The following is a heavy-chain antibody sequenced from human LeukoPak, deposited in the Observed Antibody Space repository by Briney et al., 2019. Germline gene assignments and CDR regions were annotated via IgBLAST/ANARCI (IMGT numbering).Heavy chain of an antibody. Sequence: PGGSLRLSCAGSGFTFSSHAMNWVRQAPGKGLEWVSGISGSGGSTYYADSVKGRFTISRDNSKNTQYLQMNSLRAEDTAVYYCANSGGYYSVFDHWGQGTLVTVSS. D-gene: IGHD3-22*01. CDR1: GFTFSSHA. J-gene: IGHJ4*02. CDR3: ANSGGYYSVFDH. CDR2: ISGSGGST. V-gene: IGHV3-23*01.